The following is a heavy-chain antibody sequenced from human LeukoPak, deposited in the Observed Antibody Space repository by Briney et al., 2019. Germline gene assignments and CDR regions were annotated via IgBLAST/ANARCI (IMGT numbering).Heavy chain of an antibody. Sequence: PSETLSLTCTVSGGSISSYYWSWIRQPPGKGLEWIGYIYYSGSTNYNPSLKSRVTISVDTSKKQLSLKLSSVTAADTAVYYCARGRSTGNFDYWGQGTLVTVSS. D-gene: IGHD3-10*01. CDR1: GGSISSYY. CDR2: IYYSGST. V-gene: IGHV4-59*01. J-gene: IGHJ4*02. CDR3: ARGRSTGNFDY.